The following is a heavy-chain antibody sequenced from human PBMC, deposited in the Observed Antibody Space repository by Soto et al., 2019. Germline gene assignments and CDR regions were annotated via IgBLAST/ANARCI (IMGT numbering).Heavy chain of an antibody. CDR2: IWHDGNNK. CDR3: ASDLVGASDSYGLDV. V-gene: IGHV3-33*01. Sequence: GPLRLSGAASVFTCSNYGMHWVRQAPGKGLEWVAIIWHDGNNKYYADSVRGRFIISRDNSKNRLYLQMNSLRAEDTAVYYCASDLVGASDSYGLDVWGQGTPVTVSS. D-gene: IGHD1-26*01. CDR1: VFTCSNYG. J-gene: IGHJ6*02.